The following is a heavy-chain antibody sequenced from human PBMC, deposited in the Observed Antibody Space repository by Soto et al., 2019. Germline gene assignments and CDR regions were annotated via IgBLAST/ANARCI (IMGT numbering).Heavy chain of an antibody. CDR1: GASISSYF. D-gene: IGHD6-19*01. V-gene: IGHV4-4*07. CDR2: ISTSGTT. Sequence: SETLSLTCTVSGASISSYFWTWIRQPAGKGLDWIGRISTSGTTNYNPSLKSRVTMSVDTSKNHFSLNLTSVTAADAAVYYCAREAGPDRWFDPWGQGTLVTVSS. CDR3: AREAGPDRWFDP. J-gene: IGHJ5*02.